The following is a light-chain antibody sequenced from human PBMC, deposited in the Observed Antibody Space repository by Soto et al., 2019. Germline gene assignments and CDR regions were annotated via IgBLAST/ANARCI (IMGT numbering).Light chain of an antibody. V-gene: IGKV3-20*01. CDR3: HHHSNSPTWT. J-gene: IGKJ1*01. Sequence: EIVLTQSPGTLSLSPGERAALSCRASQTITSSYLASYQQTPGQTPRLLIYGASSRDTAIQDRFSGSGSGTDLNLTISRLEPEDFSVYYCHHHSNSPTWTFGQGPKVEIK. CDR1: QTITSSY. CDR2: GAS.